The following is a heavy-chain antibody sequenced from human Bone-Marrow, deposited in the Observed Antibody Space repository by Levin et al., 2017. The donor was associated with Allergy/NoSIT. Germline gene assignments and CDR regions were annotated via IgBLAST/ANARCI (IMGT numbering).Heavy chain of an antibody. J-gene: IGHJ2*01. CDR3: VKDVGSGYGYCFFDL. CDR1: GFSFTRFT. V-gene: IGHV3-23*01. D-gene: IGHD3-9*01. Sequence: LSLTCAASGFSFTRFTMSWVRQAPGKGLEWVAAASVGSTFYADSAKGRFTISRDNSKNTLYLQMSSLRAEDTAVYFCVKDVGSGYGYCFFDLWGRGTLVSVSS. CDR2: ASVGST.